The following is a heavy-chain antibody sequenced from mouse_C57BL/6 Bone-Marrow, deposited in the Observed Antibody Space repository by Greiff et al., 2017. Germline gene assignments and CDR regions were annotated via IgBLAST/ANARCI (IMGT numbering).Heavy chain of an antibody. Sequence: EVQVVEPGAELVRPGASVKLSCTASGFNITDYYMHWVKQRPDQGLEWIGRIDPADGDTEYAPKFQGKATMTADTSSNTAYLQLSSLTSEDTDVYYCTLYGPNWYFDVWGTGTTVTVSS. CDR1: GFNITDYY. J-gene: IGHJ1*03. CDR2: IDPADGDT. CDR3: TLYGPNWYFDV. V-gene: IGHV14-1*01. D-gene: IGHD1-1*01.